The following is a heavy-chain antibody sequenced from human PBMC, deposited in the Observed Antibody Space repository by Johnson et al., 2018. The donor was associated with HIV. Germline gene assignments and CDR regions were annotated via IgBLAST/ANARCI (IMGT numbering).Heavy chain of an antibody. D-gene: IGHD2-2*01. CDR1: GFTFSSYA. J-gene: IGHJ3*02. Sequence: QVQLVESGGGVVQPGRSLRLSCAASGFTFSSYAMHWVRQAPGKGLEWVAVISYDGSHKYYADSVKGRFTISSDNSKNTLYLQMNSLRAEDTAVYYCARVAPAHDAFDIWGQGTMVTVSS. V-gene: IGHV3-30*04. CDR2: ISYDGSHK. CDR3: ARVAPAHDAFDI.